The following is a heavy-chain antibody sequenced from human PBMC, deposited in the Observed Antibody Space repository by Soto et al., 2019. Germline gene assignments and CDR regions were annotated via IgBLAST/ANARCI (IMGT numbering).Heavy chain of an antibody. Sequence: QVQLQESGPGLVKPSETMSLTCTVSGVSLSNSYCSWARQPPGKGLEWIGHIWSSGSTNYNPSLRSLVTMSVDTSKNQVSLNLSSVTATDTAIYYCAKGGGSCTTGWYNDYWGQGTLVTVSS. J-gene: IGHJ4*02. CDR2: IWSSGST. V-gene: IGHV4-4*08. D-gene: IGHD6-19*01. CDR1: GVSLSNSY. CDR3: AKGGGSCTTGWYNDY.